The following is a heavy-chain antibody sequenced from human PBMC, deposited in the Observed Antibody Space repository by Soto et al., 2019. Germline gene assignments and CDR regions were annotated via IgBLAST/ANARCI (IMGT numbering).Heavy chain of an antibody. D-gene: IGHD1-7*01. Sequence: GESLQISCKASGYSFTSNWIGCVRQMPGKGLEWMGIIYPGDSTTRYSPSSQGQVTISVDKSINTAYLQWSSLKAADTAMYYCARLEVQNSNYFDRWGEGTPVTVSS. CDR2: IYPGDSTT. V-gene: IGHV5-51*01. CDR3: ARLEVQNSNYFDR. CDR1: GYSFTSNW. J-gene: IGHJ5*02.